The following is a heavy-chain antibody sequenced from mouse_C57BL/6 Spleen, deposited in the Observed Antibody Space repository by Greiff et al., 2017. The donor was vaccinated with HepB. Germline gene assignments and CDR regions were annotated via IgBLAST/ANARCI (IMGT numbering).Heavy chain of an antibody. CDR3: AREGVHYDGYYPYAMDY. Sequence: EVKLMESGPGLVKPSQSLSLTCSVPGYSITSGYYWNWIRQFPGNKLEWMGYISYDGSNNYNPSLKNRISITRDTSKNQFFLKLNSVTTEDTATYYCAREGVHYDGYYPYAMDYWGQGASVTVSS. CDR1: GYSITSGYY. CDR2: ISYDGSN. D-gene: IGHD2-3*01. J-gene: IGHJ4*01. V-gene: IGHV3-6*01.